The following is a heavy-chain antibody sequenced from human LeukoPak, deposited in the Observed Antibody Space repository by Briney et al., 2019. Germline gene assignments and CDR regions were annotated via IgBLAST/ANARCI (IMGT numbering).Heavy chain of an antibody. CDR2: ISSSSNYI. J-gene: IGHJ4*02. V-gene: IGHV3-21*04. Sequence: GGSLRLSCAASGFTFSSYSMNWVRQAPGKGLEWVSSISSSSNYIYYADSVKGRFTISRDNAKNSLYLQMNSLRAEDTALYYCAKAAEERWLQLGWYFDYWGQGTLVTVSS. CDR1: GFTFSSYS. CDR3: AKAAEERWLQLGWYFDY. D-gene: IGHD5-24*01.